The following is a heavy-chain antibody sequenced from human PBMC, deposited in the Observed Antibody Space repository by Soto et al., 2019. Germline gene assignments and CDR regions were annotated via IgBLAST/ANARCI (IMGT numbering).Heavy chain of an antibody. V-gene: IGHV4-59*08. CDR1: GGSISSYY. Sequence: SETLSLTCTVSGGSISSYYWSWIRQPPGKGLEWIGYIYYSGSTNYNPSLRSRVTISVDTSKNQLSLKLSSVTAADTAVYYCARRYGYYFDYWGQGTLVTVSS. CDR2: IYYSGST. D-gene: IGHD4-17*01. J-gene: IGHJ4*02. CDR3: ARRYGYYFDY.